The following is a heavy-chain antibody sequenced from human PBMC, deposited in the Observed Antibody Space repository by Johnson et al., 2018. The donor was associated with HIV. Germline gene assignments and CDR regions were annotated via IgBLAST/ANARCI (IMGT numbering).Heavy chain of an antibody. V-gene: IGHV3-30*02. J-gene: IGHJ3*02. D-gene: IGHD3-16*01. CDR1: GFTFSNYG. CDR3: AKEAPGRWDLPVWAAIDI. Sequence: QVQLVESGGDVVQPGGSPRLSCAASGFTFSNYGFHWVRQAPGKGLEWVAFIQYDDNNEYYADSVKGRFTMSRDISKNTVHLQMNSLRVDDTALYYCAKEAPGRWDLPVWAAIDIWGQGTMVTVSS. CDR2: IQYDDNNE.